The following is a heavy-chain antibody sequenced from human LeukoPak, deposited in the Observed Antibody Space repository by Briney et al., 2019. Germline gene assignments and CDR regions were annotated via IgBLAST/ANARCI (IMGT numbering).Heavy chain of an antibody. CDR3: TSRLITTNDY. Sequence: GGSLRLSCAASGFVFSGSPMNWVRQAPGRGLEWVGRIKTKTDGETTHYAAPANGRFTISRDDSRNTLYLQMNSLKTEDTAVYYCTSRLITTNDYWGQGTLVTVSS. CDR1: GFVFSGSP. CDR2: IKTKTDGETT. J-gene: IGHJ4*02. D-gene: IGHD3-3*01. V-gene: IGHV3-15*01.